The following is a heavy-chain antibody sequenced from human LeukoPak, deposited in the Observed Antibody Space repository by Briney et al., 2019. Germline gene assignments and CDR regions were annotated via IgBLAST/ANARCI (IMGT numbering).Heavy chain of an antibody. CDR2: ISASGGGA. Sequence: PGGSLRLSCAASGFTFSSYAMNWVRQAPGKGLDCVSRISASGGGAYYADSVKGRFTISRDNSKNTLYLQMNSLRDEDTAVYYCAKELYSAPGFFDSWGQGTLVTVFS. V-gene: IGHV3-23*01. CDR1: GFTFSSYA. J-gene: IGHJ4*02. CDR3: AKELYSAPGFFDS. D-gene: IGHD6-13*01.